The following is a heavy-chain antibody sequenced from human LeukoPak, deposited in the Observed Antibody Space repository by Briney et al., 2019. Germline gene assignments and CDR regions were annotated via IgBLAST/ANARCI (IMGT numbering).Heavy chain of an antibody. V-gene: IGHV4-34*01. CDR3: ARDGYCGGDCYKNWFDP. Sequence: SETLSLTCAVYGGSFSGYYWSWIRQPPGKGLEWIGEINHSGSTNYNPSLKSRVTISVDTSKNQFSLKLSSVTAADTAVYYCARDGYCGGDCYKNWFDPWGQGTLVTVSS. CDR1: GGSFSGYY. D-gene: IGHD2-21*02. J-gene: IGHJ5*02. CDR2: INHSGST.